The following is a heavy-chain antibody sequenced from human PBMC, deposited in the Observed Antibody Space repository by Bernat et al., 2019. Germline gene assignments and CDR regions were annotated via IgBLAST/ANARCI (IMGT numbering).Heavy chain of an antibody. Sequence: VQLVESGGGVVQPGRSLRLSCAASGFTFSSYSMNWVRQAPGKGLEWVSSISSSSSYIYYADSVKGRFTISRDNAKNSLYLQMNSLRAEDTAVYYCARDGGLWELLHHWGQGTLVTVSS. CDR2: ISSSSSYI. V-gene: IGHV3-21*01. J-gene: IGHJ5*02. CDR3: ARDGGLWELLHH. CDR1: GFTFSSYS. D-gene: IGHD1-26*01.